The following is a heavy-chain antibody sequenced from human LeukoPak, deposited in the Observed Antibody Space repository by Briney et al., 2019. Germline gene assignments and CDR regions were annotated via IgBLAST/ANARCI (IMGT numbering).Heavy chain of an antibody. CDR1: GGSISSGGYY. D-gene: IGHD3-10*01. CDR3: ARGAIWFGELSNFDY. Sequence: PSQTLSLTCTVSGGSISSGGYYWRWIRQHPGKGLEWIGYIYYSGSTYYNPSLKSRVTISVDTSKNQFSLKLSSVTAADTAVYYCARGAIWFGELSNFDYWGQGTLVTVSS. V-gene: IGHV4-31*03. J-gene: IGHJ4*02. CDR2: IYYSGST.